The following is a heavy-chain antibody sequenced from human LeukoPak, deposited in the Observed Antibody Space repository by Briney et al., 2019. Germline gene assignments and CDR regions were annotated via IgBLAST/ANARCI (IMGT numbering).Heavy chain of an antibody. CDR3: TTEGMRLRLEAY. Sequence: GGSLRPPCAASGFTFSNAWMSWVRQAPGKGLEWVGRIKSKADGGTTDYAAPVKGRFTISRDDSKNTLYLQMNSLKTEDTAVYYCTTEGMRLRLEAYWGQGTLVTVSS. J-gene: IGHJ4*02. CDR2: IKSKADGGTT. V-gene: IGHV3-15*01. CDR1: GFTFSNAW. D-gene: IGHD5-12*01.